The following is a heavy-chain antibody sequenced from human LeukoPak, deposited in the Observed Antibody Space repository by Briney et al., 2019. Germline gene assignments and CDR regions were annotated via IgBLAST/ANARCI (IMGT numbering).Heavy chain of an antibody. CDR2: ISGSGSTI. Sequence: GGSLRLSCAASGFTFSSYEMNWVRQAPGKGLEWVSYISGSGSTIYYADSVKGRFTISRDNAKNSLYLQMNSLRAEDTAVYYCARNQLLYPLDAFDIWGQGTMVTVSS. D-gene: IGHD2-2*02. CDR3: ARNQLLYPLDAFDI. J-gene: IGHJ3*02. V-gene: IGHV3-48*03. CDR1: GFTFSSYE.